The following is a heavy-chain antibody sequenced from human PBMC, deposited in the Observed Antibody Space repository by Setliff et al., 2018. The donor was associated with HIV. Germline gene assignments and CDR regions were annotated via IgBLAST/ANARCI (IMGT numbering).Heavy chain of an antibody. CDR3: ARLFRWLQFPDRFDS. Sequence: SETLSLTCSVSGDSITSHYWSWIRQPPGKGLEWIGCIYFTGSTNYNPSLKSRVTTSVDTSKNQFSLKLSSVTAADTAVYYCARLFRWLQFPDRFDSWGQGALVTVSS. D-gene: IGHD6-19*01. CDR2: IYFTGST. J-gene: IGHJ4*02. V-gene: IGHV4-59*11. CDR1: GDSITSHY.